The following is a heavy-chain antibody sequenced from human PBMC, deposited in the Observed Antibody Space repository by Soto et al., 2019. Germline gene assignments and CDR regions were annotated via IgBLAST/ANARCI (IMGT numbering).Heavy chain of an antibody. CDR1: GGSISSGGYS. D-gene: IGHD6-13*01. Sequence: PSETLSLTCAVSGGSISSGGYSWSWIRQPPGKGLEWIGYIYHSGSTYYNPSLKSRVTISVDRSKNQFSLKLSSVTAADTAVYYCARGRIAAAGTRWFDPWGQGTLVTVSS. CDR2: IYHSGST. CDR3: ARGRIAAAGTRWFDP. J-gene: IGHJ5*02. V-gene: IGHV4-30-2*01.